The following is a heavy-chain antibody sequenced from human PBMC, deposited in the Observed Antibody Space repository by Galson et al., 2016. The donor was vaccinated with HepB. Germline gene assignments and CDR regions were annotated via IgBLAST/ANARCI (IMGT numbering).Heavy chain of an antibody. V-gene: IGHV4-4*02. D-gene: IGHD3-10*01. J-gene: IGHJ5*02. CDR3: ARAATPYGSGSYYSP. Sequence: SETLYLTCAVSGGSISSSNWWSWVRQPPGKGLEWIGEVFHSGSSNYNPSLKSRVTLSVDKSKNHFSLNLNSVTAADTAIYYCARAATPYGSGSYYSPWGQGTLVTVSS. CDR2: VFHSGSS. CDR1: GGSISSSNW.